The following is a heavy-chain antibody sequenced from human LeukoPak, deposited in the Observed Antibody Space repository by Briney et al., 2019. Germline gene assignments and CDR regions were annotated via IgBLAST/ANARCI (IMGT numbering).Heavy chain of an antibody. CDR1: GFAFSDSW. J-gene: IGHJ4*02. CDR2: IQQNGIEK. CDR3: ARDRDGKDY. D-gene: IGHD1-1*01. V-gene: IGHV3-7*03. Sequence: GGSLRLSCAASGFAFSDSWVSWVRQAPGKGLEWVASIQQNGIEKYYVDSVKGRFTIFRDNAKNSLDLQMNSLTAEDTAVYYCARDRDGKDYWGQGTLVTVSS.